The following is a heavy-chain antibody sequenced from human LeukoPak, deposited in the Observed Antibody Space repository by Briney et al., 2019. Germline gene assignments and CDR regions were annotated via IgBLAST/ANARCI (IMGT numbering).Heavy chain of an antibody. CDR1: GFTFSSYA. D-gene: IGHD4-17*01. Sequence: GGSLRLSCAASGFTFSSYAMSWVRQAPGKGLEWVSSISSSSSYIYYADSVKGRFTISRDNAKNSLYLQMNSLRAEDTAVYYCARGLRDAFDIWGQGTMVTVS. V-gene: IGHV3-21*01. J-gene: IGHJ3*02. CDR3: ARGLRDAFDI. CDR2: ISSSSSYI.